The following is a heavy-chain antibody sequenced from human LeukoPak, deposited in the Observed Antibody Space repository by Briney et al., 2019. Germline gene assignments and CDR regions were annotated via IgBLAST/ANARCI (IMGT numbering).Heavy chain of an antibody. V-gene: IGHV2-70*01. Sequence: ESGPALLKPTQTLTLTCTFSGFSLSTSGMCVSWIRQPPGKALEWLALIDWDDDKYYSTSLKTRLTISKDTSKIQVVLTMTTMDPVDTASYYCARMRYYYGSIDPWGQGTLVTVSS. J-gene: IGHJ5*02. CDR1: GFSLSTSGMC. CDR3: ARMRYYYGSIDP. CDR2: IDWDDDK. D-gene: IGHD3-10*01.